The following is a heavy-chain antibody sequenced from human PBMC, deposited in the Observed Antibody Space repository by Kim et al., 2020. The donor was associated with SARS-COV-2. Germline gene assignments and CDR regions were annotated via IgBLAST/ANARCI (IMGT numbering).Heavy chain of an antibody. J-gene: IGHJ4*02. D-gene: IGHD3-16*01. CDR2: IYHSGST. V-gene: IGHV4-30-2*01. Sequence: SETLSLTCAVSGGSISSGGYSWSWIRQPPGKGLEWIGYIYHSGSTYYNPSLKSRVTISVDRSKNQFSLKLSSVTAADTAVYYCASGGDLSPFDYWGQGTL. CDR3: ASGGDLSPFDY. CDR1: GGSISSGGYS.